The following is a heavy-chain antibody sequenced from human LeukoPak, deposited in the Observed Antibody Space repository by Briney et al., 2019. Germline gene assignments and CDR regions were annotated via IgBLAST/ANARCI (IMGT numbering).Heavy chain of an antibody. CDR2: INPSGGST. V-gene: IGHV1-46*01. CDR1: GYTFTSYY. J-gene: IGHJ4*02. D-gene: IGHD6-13*01. CDR3: ARAAAGSDYFDC. Sequence: ASVKVSCKASGYTFTSYYLHWVRQAPGQGLEWMGIINPSGGSTDYAQKFQGRVSMTRDTSTSTVYMELSSLGSEDTAVYYCARAAAGSDYFDCWGQGTLVTVSS.